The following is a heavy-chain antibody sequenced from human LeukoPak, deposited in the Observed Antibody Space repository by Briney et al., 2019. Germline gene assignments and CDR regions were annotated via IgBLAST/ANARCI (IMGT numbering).Heavy chain of an antibody. CDR2: IYYTGST. D-gene: IGHD2-8*02. V-gene: IGHV4-39*01. Sequence: SETLSLTCTVSGGSISGSNYYWGWIRQPPGKGLEWIGSIYYTGSTYYNPSLKSRVTISVDTSKNQFSLNLSSVTAADTAVYYCARHRAGGIWRAFDIWGQGTMVTVSS. CDR1: GGSISGSNYY. CDR3: ARHRAGGIWRAFDI. J-gene: IGHJ3*02.